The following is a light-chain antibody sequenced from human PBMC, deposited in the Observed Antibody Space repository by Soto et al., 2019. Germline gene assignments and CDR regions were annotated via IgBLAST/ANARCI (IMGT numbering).Light chain of an antibody. CDR2: MIS. J-gene: IGKJ2*01. CDR1: QSLVHSDGNTY. Sequence: DIVMTQTPLSSPVTLGQPASISCRSSQSLVHSDGNTYLSWLQQRPGQPPRLLIYMISNRFSGVPDRFSGSGAGTDFTLKISXVXXXXXXVXYXMQATQPYTFGQGTKLEIK. V-gene: IGKV2-24*01. CDR3: MQATQPYT.